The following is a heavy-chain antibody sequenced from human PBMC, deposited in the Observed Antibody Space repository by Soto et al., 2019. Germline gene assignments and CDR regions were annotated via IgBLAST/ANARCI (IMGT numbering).Heavy chain of an antibody. D-gene: IGHD5-12*01. Sequence: EVQLVESGGGLVQPGRSLRLSCAASGFTFDDYAIHWVRQAPGKGLEWVSGISWNSGNIDYGDSVKGRFTVSRDNAKNSLYLQMNSLRAEDTALYYCVDPATRAYRGYGSFDYWGLGTLVTVSS. V-gene: IGHV3-9*01. CDR3: VDPATRAYRGYGSFDY. J-gene: IGHJ4*02. CDR1: GFTFDDYA. CDR2: ISWNSGNI.